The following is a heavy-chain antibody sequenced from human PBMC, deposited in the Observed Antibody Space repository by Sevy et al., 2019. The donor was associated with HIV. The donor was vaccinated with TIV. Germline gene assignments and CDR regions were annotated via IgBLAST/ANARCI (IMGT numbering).Heavy chain of an antibody. CDR1: GFTFSSYS. J-gene: IGHJ6*02. Sequence: GGSLRLSCAASGFTFSSYSMNWVRQAPGKGLEWVSYISSSSSTIYYADSVKGRFTISRDNAKNSLYLQMNSLRDEDTAVYYCAGGIAVGGTPYYGMDVWGQGTTVTVSS. D-gene: IGHD6-19*01. V-gene: IGHV3-48*02. CDR2: ISSSSSTI. CDR3: AGGIAVGGTPYYGMDV.